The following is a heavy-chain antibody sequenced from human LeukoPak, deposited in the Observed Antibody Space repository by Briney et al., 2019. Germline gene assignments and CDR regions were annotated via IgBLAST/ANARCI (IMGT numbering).Heavy chain of an antibody. CDR3: AKRSAESSGYFDS. J-gene: IGHJ4*02. Sequence: PGGSLRLSCAVSGFTFIKYSMTWVRQAPGKGLEWVSAITASSASTDYADSVKGRFTISRDNSKSTLYLQMSSLRAEDTAVYYCAKRSAESSGYFDSWGQGTLVTVSS. CDR1: GFTFIKYS. CDR2: ITASSAST. D-gene: IGHD6-19*01. V-gene: IGHV3-23*01.